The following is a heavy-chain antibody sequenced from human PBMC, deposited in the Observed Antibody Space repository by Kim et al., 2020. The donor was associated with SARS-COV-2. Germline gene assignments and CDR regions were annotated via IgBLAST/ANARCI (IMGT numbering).Heavy chain of an antibody. CDR2: IYYSGST. D-gene: IGHD3-22*01. V-gene: IGHV4-31*03. CDR3: ASGQHYYYDSSGAFDI. CDR1: GGSISSGGYY. Sequence: SETLSLTCTVSGGSISSGGYYWSWIRQHPGKGLEWIGYIYYSGSTYYNPSLKSRVTISVDTSKNQFSLKLSSVTAADTAVYYCASGQHYYYDSSGAFDIWGQGTMVTVSS. J-gene: IGHJ3*02.